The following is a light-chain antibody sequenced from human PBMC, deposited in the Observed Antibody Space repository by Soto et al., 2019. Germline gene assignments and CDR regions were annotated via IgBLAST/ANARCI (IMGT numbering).Light chain of an antibody. CDR1: SSDVGSYNL. V-gene: IGLV2-23*01. Sequence: QSVLTQPASVSGSPGQSITISCTGTSSDVGSYNLVSWYQQHPGKAPQLMIYEGTKRPSGVSNRFSASKSGNTASLTISGLQAEDEADYYCCSYAGSSTSYVLFGGGTKLTVL. CDR2: EGT. CDR3: CSYAGSSTSYVL. J-gene: IGLJ2*01.